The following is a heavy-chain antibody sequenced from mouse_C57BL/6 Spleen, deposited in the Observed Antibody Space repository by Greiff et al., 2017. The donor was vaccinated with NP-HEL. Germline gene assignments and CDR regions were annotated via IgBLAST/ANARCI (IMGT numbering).Heavy chain of an antibody. D-gene: IGHD2-1*01. V-gene: IGHV5-12*01. J-gene: IGHJ3*01. Sequence: EVHLVESGGGLVQPGGSLKLSCAASGFTFSDYYMYWVRQTPEKRLEWVANISNGGGSTYYPDTVKGRFTISRDNAKNTLYLQMSRLKSEDTAMYYCARHGNYAWFAYWGQGTLVTVSA. CDR3: ARHGNYAWFAY. CDR2: ISNGGGST. CDR1: GFTFSDYY.